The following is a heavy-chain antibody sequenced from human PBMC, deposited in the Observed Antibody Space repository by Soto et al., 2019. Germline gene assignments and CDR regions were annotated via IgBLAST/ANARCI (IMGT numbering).Heavy chain of an antibody. Sequence: SQTLSLPCAISGDSVSSNSASWNLIRQSPSRGLEWLGRTFYRSTWYNDYAVSVKSRITINPDTSKNQFSLQLNSVTPEDTALYYCARATSRVATITYFYFYGMDVWGQGTTVTVSS. CDR1: GDSVSSNSAS. J-gene: IGHJ6*02. V-gene: IGHV6-1*01. CDR3: ARATSRVATITYFYFYGMDV. D-gene: IGHD5-12*01. CDR2: TFYRSTWYN.